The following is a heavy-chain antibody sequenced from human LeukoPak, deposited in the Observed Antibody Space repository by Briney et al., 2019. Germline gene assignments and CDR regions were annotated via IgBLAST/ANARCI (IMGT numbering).Heavy chain of an antibody. CDR3: AKKGATTGDFDY. CDR2: ISGSGGDT. Sequence: GGSLRLSCAASGFTFSNFLMTWVRRAPGKGPEWVSAISGSGGDTYYADSVKGRFTISRDNSKNTLYLQMNSLRAEDTAVYYCAKKGATTGDFDYWGQGTLVTVSS. V-gene: IGHV3-23*01. D-gene: IGHD1-26*01. CDR1: GFTFSNFL. J-gene: IGHJ4*02.